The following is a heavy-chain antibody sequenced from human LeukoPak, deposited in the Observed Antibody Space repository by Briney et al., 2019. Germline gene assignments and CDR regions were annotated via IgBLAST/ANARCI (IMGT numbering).Heavy chain of an antibody. J-gene: IGHJ4*02. CDR2: ISGSGGST. CDR1: GFTFSSYA. D-gene: IGHD4-17*01. Sequence: GGSLRLSCAASGFTFSSYAMSWVRQAPGRGLEWVSAISGSGGSTYYADSVKGRFTISRDNSKNTLYLQMNSLRAEDTAVYYCAKVCGDYFTFGYWGQGTLVTVSS. CDR3: AKVCGDYFTFGY. V-gene: IGHV3-23*01.